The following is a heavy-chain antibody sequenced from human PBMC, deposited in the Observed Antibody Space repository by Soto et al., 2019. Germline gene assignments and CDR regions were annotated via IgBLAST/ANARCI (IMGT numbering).Heavy chain of an antibody. J-gene: IGHJ4*02. Sequence: QVQLQESGPGLVKPSQTLSLTCTVSGGSISSGGYYWSWIRQHPGKGLAWIGYSYYSGSTYYNPSLKSRVTISVDTSKNQFSLKLSSVTAADTAVYYCARDTYYYDSSGYPRGYYFDYWGQGTLVTVSS. V-gene: IGHV4-31*03. CDR3: ARDTYYYDSSGYPRGYYFDY. CDR1: GGSISSGGYY. CDR2: SYYSGST. D-gene: IGHD3-22*01.